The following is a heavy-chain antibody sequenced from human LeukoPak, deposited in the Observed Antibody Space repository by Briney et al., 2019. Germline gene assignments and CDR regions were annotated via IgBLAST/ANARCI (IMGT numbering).Heavy chain of an antibody. CDR3: AKRDVSSYYYYYGMHV. D-gene: IGHD5-24*01. J-gene: IGHJ6*02. CDR1: GGTFSSYA. V-gene: IGHV1-69*13. Sequence: SVKVSCKASGGTFSSYAISWVRQAPGQGLEWMGGIIPIFGTANYAQKFQGRVAITADESTSTAYMELSSLRSEDTAVYYCAKRDVSSYYYYYGMHVWGQGTTVTVSS. CDR2: IIPIFGTA.